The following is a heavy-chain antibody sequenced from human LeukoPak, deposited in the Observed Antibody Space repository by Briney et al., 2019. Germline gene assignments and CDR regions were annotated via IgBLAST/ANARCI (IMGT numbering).Heavy chain of an antibody. V-gene: IGHV5-51*01. CDR1: GYSFTSYW. J-gene: IGHJ4*02. Sequence: GESLKISCKGSGYSFTSYWIGLVREMPGKGLEWMGISYPGDSDTRYSPSFHGQVTISGDRCSSTAYLQWSSLKASDTAMYYCATTQQGFYYFDYWGQGTLVTVSS. CDR2: SYPGDSDT. D-gene: IGHD1-1*01. CDR3: ATTQQGFYYFDY.